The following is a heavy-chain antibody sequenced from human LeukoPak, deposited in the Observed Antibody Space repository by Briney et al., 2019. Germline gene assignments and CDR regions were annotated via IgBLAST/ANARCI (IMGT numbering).Heavy chain of an antibody. J-gene: IGHJ4*02. V-gene: IGHV3-20*04. CDR2: IGWSGSST. D-gene: IGHD6-19*01. CDR1: GFTLDDYG. CDR3: ARDRASGWYRGDYDY. Sequence: GGSLRLSCAASGFTLDDYGMSWVRQAPGKGLEWVSSIGWSGSSTGYADSVKGRFTISIDNAKNSLYLQLNSLRAEDTAFYYCARDRASGWYRGDYDYWGQGTLVTVSS.